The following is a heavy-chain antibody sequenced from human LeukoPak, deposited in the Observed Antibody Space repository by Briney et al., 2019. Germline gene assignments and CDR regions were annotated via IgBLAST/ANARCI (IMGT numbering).Heavy chain of an antibody. Sequence: SETLSLTCTVSGYSISSGYHWGWIRQPPGKGLEWIGSIYHSGSTYYNPSLKSRVTISVDTSKNQFSLKLSSVTAADTAVYYCASRYYGSGSPRLLDYWGQGTLVTVSS. V-gene: IGHV4-38-2*02. CDR2: IYHSGST. D-gene: IGHD3-10*01. J-gene: IGHJ4*02. CDR1: GYSISSGYH. CDR3: ASRYYGSGSPRLLDY.